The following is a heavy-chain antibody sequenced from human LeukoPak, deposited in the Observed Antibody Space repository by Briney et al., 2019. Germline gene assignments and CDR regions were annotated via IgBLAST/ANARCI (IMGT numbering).Heavy chain of an antibody. CDR1: GGSISSYY. CDR2: IYYSGST. CDR3: ARAKGPTVTSYYYYYGMDV. V-gene: IGHV4-59*01. D-gene: IGHD4-17*01. Sequence: PSETLSLTCTVSGGSISSYYWSWIRQPPGKGLEWIGYIYYSGSTNYNPSLKSRVTISVDTSKNQFSLKLSSVTAADTAVYYCARAKGPTVTSYYYYYGMDVWGQGTTVTVPS. J-gene: IGHJ6*02.